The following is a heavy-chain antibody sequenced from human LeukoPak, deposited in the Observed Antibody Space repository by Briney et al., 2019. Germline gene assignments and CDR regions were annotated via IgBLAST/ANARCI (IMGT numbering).Heavy chain of an antibody. D-gene: IGHD2-2*01. CDR1: GGSISGYY. V-gene: IGHV4-59*08. Sequence: SETLSLTCTVSGGSISGYYWSWIRQPPGKGLQFIGYIHYTGSTNYNPSLESRVTLSVDTSKNQFSLKLKSVTAADTAVYYCARLSKDTVVLPAAMAHYFDYWGQGTLVTVSS. J-gene: IGHJ4*02. CDR3: ARLSKDTVVLPAAMAHYFDY. CDR2: IHYTGST.